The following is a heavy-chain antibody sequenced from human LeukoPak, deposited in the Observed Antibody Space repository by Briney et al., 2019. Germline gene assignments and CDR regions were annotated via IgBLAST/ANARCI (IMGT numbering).Heavy chain of an antibody. Sequence: SETLSLTCAVSGDSISSNKWWHWVRQAPGKGLEWIGEVYRSGTANYNPSLKNRVTISVDKSKNQFSLNLRSVTAADTAVYYCARDRIGYCSSTSCYTGWFDPWGQGTLVTVSS. D-gene: IGHD2-2*02. V-gene: IGHV4-4*02. CDR3: ARDRIGYCSSTSCYTGWFDP. J-gene: IGHJ5*02. CDR2: VYRSGTA. CDR1: GDSISSNKW.